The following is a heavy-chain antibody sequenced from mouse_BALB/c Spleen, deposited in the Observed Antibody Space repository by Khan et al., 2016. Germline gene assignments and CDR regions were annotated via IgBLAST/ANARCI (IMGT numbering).Heavy chain of an antibody. J-gene: IGHJ1*01. D-gene: IGHD1-1*01. CDR2: ISYSGST. CDR1: GDSFTSGY. CDR3: YYGSSYWYFDV. Sequence: EVELVESGPSLVKPSQTLSLSCSVTGDSFTSGYWNWIRKFPGNKLEYMGYISYSGSTYYNPYLKSRISITRDTSKNQYYMQVNSVMSGDTAADSGYYGSSYWYFDVWGAGTAVT. V-gene: IGHV3-8*02.